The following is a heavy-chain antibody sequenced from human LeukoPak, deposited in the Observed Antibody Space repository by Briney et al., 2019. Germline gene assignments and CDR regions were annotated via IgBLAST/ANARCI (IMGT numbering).Heavy chain of an antibody. J-gene: IGHJ4*02. Sequence: GGSLRLSCAASGFTFSDNYMSWIRQAPGKGLEWVSYISSSGNTTYNADSVKGRFSITRDKAKNSLYLQMNSLRAEDTAVYYCARDGGSAWFLDYWGQGTLVTVSS. CDR3: ARDGGSAWFLDY. CDR2: ISSSGNTT. V-gene: IGHV3-11*04. CDR1: GFTFSDNY. D-gene: IGHD6-19*01.